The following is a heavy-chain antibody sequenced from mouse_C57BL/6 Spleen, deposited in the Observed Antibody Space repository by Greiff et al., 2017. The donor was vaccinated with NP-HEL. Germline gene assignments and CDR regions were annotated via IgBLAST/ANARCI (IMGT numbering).Heavy chain of an antibody. CDR2: IDPSDSYT. V-gene: IGHV1-59*01. CDR3: ARSAYSPFDY. Sequence: QVQLKESGAELVRPGTSVKLSCKASGYTFTSYWMHWVKQRPGQGLEWIGVIDPSDSYTNYNQKFKGKATLTVDTSSSTAYMQLSSLTSEDSAVYYCARSAYSPFDYWGQGTTLTVSS. J-gene: IGHJ2*01. CDR1: GYTFTSYW. D-gene: IGHD2-12*01.